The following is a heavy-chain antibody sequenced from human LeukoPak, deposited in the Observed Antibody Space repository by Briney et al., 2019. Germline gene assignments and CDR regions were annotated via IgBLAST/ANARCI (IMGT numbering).Heavy chain of an antibody. CDR3: AREQGSSWYFGDYYFYMDV. J-gene: IGHJ6*03. CDR2: IKEDGSEK. V-gene: IGHV3-7*01. CDR1: GFSFTTYW. Sequence: GGSLRLSCAASGFSFTTYWMSWVRQAPGKGLEWVANIKEDGSEKYYVDSVKGRFTISRDNAKNSLFLQMNSLRVEDAAVYYCAREQGSSWYFGDYYFYMDVWGKGTTVTISS. D-gene: IGHD6-13*01.